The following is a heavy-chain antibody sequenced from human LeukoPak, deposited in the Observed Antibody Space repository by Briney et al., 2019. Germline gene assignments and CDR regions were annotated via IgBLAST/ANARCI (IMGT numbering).Heavy chain of an antibody. J-gene: IGHJ3*02. CDR1: GYTFISYA. CDR2: IHAGTGNT. D-gene: IGHD6-13*01. V-gene: IGHV1-3*01. CDR3: ARCSGAAAARGFFGHDAFDI. Sequence: GASVKVSCKASGYTFISYAIHWVRQAPGQRLEWMGWIHAGTGNTKYSQKFQGRVTITRDESTSTAYMELSSLRSEDTAVYYCARCSGAAAARGFFGHDAFDIWGQGTMVTVSS.